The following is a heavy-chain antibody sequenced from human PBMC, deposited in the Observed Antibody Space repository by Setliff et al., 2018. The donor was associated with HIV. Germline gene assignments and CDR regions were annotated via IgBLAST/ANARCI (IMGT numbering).Heavy chain of an antibody. CDR3: ARQLSNSLEC. D-gene: IGHD1-1*01. V-gene: IGHV1-69*13. Sequence: SVKVSCRTSGGTFSKFAITWVRQAPGQGLEWMGGIIPFLGTANYAQQFQGRVTISADESTNTAYMELSSLTPDDTAVYYCARQLSNSLECWGQGTPVTVS. J-gene: IGHJ4*02. CDR1: GGTFSKFA. CDR2: IIPFLGTA.